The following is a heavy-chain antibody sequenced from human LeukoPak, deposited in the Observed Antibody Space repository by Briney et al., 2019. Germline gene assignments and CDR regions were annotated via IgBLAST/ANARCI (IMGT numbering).Heavy chain of an antibody. J-gene: IGHJ4*02. V-gene: IGHV4-39*07. CDR3: ASFLYSPRLEWDDY. D-gene: IGHD3-3*01. Sequence: PSETLSLTCTVSGGSISSSSYYWGWIRQPPGKGLEWIGSIYYSGSTYYNPSLKSRVTISVDTSKNQFSLKLSSVTAADTAVYYCASFLYSPRLEWDDYWGQGTLVTVSS. CDR2: IYYSGST. CDR1: GGSISSSSYY.